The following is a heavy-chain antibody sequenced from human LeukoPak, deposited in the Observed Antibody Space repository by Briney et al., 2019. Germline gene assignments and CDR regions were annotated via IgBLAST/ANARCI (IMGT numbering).Heavy chain of an antibody. Sequence: GESLKISCKGSGYSFTSYWIGWVRQMPGKGLEWMGIIYPGTSDTKYSPSFQGQVTVSADKSISTAYLQWSSLKASDTAMYYCARRGYDSRGYHFYFDYWGQGTLVTVSS. V-gene: IGHV5-51*01. D-gene: IGHD3-22*01. CDR1: GYSFTSYW. CDR3: ARRGYDSRGYHFYFDY. CDR2: IYPGTSDT. J-gene: IGHJ4*02.